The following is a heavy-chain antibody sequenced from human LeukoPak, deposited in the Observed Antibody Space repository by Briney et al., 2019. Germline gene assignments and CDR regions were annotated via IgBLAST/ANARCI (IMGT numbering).Heavy chain of an antibody. J-gene: IGHJ4*02. CDR2: FDPEDGET. CDR1: GYTLTELS. CDR3: ARGFRIAAAGSQPPFDY. D-gene: IGHD6-13*01. Sequence: ASVKVSCKVSGYTLTELSMHWVRQAPGKGLEWMGSFDPEDGETIYAQKFQGRVTMTEDTSTDTAYMELSSLRSEDTAVYYCARGFRIAAAGSQPPFDYWGQGTLVTVSS. V-gene: IGHV1-24*01.